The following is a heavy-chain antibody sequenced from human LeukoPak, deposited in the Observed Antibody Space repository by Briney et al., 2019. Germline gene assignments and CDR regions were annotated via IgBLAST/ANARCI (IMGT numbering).Heavy chain of an antibody. Sequence: GGSLRLSCAASGFTFSSYGMHWVRQAPGKGLEWVAVISYDGSNKYYADSVKGRFTISRDNSKNTLYLQMNSLRAEDTAVYHCARDSAIAPRLFDYWGQGTLVTVSS. CDR1: GFTFSSYG. J-gene: IGHJ4*02. CDR2: ISYDGSNK. V-gene: IGHV3-30*03. CDR3: ARDSAIAPRLFDY. D-gene: IGHD6-13*01.